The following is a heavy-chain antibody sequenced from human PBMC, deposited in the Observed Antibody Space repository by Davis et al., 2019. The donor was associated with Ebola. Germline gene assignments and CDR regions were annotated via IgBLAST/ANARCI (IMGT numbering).Heavy chain of an antibody. CDR3: AREGRTSPSNYYMDV. J-gene: IGHJ6*03. CDR2: IYHSGST. CDR1: GGSISSGDYY. V-gene: IGHV4-30-4*02. Sequence: PSETLSLTCTVSGGSISSGDYYWSWIRQPPGKGLEWIGYIYHSGSTNYNPSLKSRVTISVDTSKNQFSLKLSSVTAADTAVYYCAREGRTSPSNYYMDVWGKGTTVTVSS.